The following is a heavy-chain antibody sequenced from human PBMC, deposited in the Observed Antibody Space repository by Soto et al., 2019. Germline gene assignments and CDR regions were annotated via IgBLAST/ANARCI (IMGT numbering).Heavy chain of an antibody. Sequence: TQSLTCAVSGDSIRGGGSSWNWIRQPPGKGLEWIGYIYHSGSTYYNPSLKSRVTISVDRSKNQFSLKLSSVTAADTAIYYCARSYGAFDIWGQGTMVT. CDR3: ARSYGAFDI. CDR1: GDSIRGGGSS. D-gene: IGHD2-21*01. CDR2: IYHSGST. J-gene: IGHJ3*02. V-gene: IGHV4-30-2*01.